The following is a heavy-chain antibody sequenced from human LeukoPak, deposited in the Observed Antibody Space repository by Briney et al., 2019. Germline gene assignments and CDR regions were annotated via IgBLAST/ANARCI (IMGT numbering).Heavy chain of an antibody. Sequence: GGSLRLSCAASGFTFSSFWMHWVRQAPGKGLVWVSRINTDGSSTSYADSVKGRFTISRDNAKNSLYLQMNSLRAEDTAVYYCARVQVFVVVTATSDAFDIWGQGTMVTVSS. V-gene: IGHV3-74*01. CDR2: INTDGSST. CDR3: ARVQVFVVVTATSDAFDI. J-gene: IGHJ3*02. D-gene: IGHD2-21*02. CDR1: GFTFSSFW.